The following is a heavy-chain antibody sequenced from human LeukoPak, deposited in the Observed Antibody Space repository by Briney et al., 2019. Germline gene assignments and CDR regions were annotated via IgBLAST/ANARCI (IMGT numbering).Heavy chain of an antibody. Sequence: PGGSLRLSCAASGFTFSSYAMSWVRQAPGKGLEWVSAISGSGGSTYYADSVKGRFTISRDNAKNSVYLQMNSLRSEDTAFYHCARDRCSSTSCYNTPSWFDPWGQGTLVTVSS. CDR2: ISGSGGST. CDR1: GFTFSSYA. V-gene: IGHV3-23*01. J-gene: IGHJ5*02. D-gene: IGHD2-2*02. CDR3: ARDRCSSTSCYNTPSWFDP.